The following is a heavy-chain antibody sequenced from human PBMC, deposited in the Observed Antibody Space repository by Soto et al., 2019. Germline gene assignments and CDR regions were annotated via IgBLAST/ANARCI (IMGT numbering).Heavy chain of an antibody. CDR3: ARDLPMVRGVIWGGMDV. Sequence: EVQLVESGGGLVQPGGSLRLSCAASGFTFSSYWMHWVRQAPGKGLVWVSRINSDGSSTSYADSVKGRFTISRDNAKNTLYLQMNSLRAEDTAVYYCARDLPMVRGVIWGGMDVWGQGTTVTVSS. J-gene: IGHJ6*02. CDR1: GFTFSSYW. D-gene: IGHD3-10*01. V-gene: IGHV3-74*01. CDR2: INSDGSST.